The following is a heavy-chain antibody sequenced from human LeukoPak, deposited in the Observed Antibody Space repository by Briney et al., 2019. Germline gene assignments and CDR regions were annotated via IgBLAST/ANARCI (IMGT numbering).Heavy chain of an antibody. J-gene: IGHJ4*02. CDR2: INPNSGGT. Sequence: ASVKVSCKASGYTFTGYYMHWVRQAPGQGLEWMGCINPNSGGTNYAQKFQGRVTMTRDTSISTAYMDLSRLISDDTAVYYCARDRLRWWDYWGQGTLVTVSS. CDR1: GYTFTGYY. CDR3: ARDRLRWWDY. D-gene: IGHD4-23*01. V-gene: IGHV1-2*02.